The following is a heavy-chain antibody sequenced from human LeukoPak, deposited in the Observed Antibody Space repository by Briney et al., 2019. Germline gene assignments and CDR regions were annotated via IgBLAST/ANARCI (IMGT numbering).Heavy chain of an antibody. D-gene: IGHD3-10*01. J-gene: IGHJ4*02. V-gene: IGHV3-30*02. Sequence: GGSLRLSCAASGFTFNTFGMHWVRQAPGKGLEWVAFIRHDGSDQYYADSVKGRFTLSRDNSQSTLYLQMNSLRAGDTAIYYCAKQIDGSGTFLYPKYFDYWGQGTLVTVSS. CDR1: GFTFNTFG. CDR2: IRHDGSDQ. CDR3: AKQIDGSGTFLYPKYFDY.